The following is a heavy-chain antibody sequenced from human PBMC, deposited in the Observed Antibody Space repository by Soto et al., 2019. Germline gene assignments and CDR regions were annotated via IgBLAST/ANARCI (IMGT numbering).Heavy chain of an antibody. CDR3: ARGVGFGYYYYHMDL. CDR2: IYYSGSA. CDR1: GDSVTSVSDY. Sequence: ASETLSLTCTVSGDSVTSVSDYWSWIRQPPGKGLEWIGYIYYSGSADYNPSLGSRVTISIDTSKNQFSLKLTSVTAADTAVYYCARGVGFGYYYYHMDLWGQGTTVTVSS. J-gene: IGHJ6*02. V-gene: IGHV4-61*01. D-gene: IGHD3-10*01.